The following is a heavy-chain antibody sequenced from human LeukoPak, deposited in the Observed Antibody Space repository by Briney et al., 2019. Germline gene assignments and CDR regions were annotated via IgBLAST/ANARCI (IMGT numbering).Heavy chain of an antibody. CDR1: GDSISSGDYY. D-gene: IGHD4-23*01. CDR2: ISSSGST. V-gene: IGHV4-61*02. CDR3: ARDRDGGNSFDY. Sequence: SQTLSLTCTVSGDSISSGDYYWSWIRQPAGTGLEWIGRISSSGSTNYNPSLKSRVAISVDTSKNQFSLKLSSVTAADTAVYYCARDRDGGNSFDYWGQGTLVTVSS. J-gene: IGHJ4*02.